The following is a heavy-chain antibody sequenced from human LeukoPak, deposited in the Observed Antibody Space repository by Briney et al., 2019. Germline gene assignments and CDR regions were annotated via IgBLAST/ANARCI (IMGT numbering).Heavy chain of an antibody. CDR1: GYTFTDFY. CDR2: MNPNSGNT. CDR3: ARGGQGSTSAFDI. D-gene: IGHD6-13*01. Sequence: ASVKVSCKASGYTFTDFYMLWVRQAPGQGLEWMGWMNPNSGNTGYAQKFQGRVTITRNTSISTAYMELSSLRSEDTAVYYCARGGQGSTSAFDIWGQGTMVTVSS. J-gene: IGHJ3*02. V-gene: IGHV1-8*03.